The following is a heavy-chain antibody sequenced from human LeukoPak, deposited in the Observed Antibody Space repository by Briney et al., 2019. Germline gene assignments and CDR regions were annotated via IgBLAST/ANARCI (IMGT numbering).Heavy chain of an antibody. Sequence: GGSLRLSCAASGFTFSSYWMHWVRQAPGKGLVCVSRINSDGGSTSYADSVKGRFTISRDNAKNTLYLQMNSLRAEDTAVYYCARAGGVVPAATPDYWGQGTLVTVSS. J-gene: IGHJ4*02. CDR1: GFTFSSYW. D-gene: IGHD2-2*01. CDR3: ARAGGVVPAATPDY. CDR2: INSDGGST. V-gene: IGHV3-74*01.